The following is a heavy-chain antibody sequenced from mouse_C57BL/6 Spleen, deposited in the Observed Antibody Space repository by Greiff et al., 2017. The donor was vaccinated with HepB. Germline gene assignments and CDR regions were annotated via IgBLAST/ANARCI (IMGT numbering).Heavy chain of an antibody. J-gene: IGHJ4*01. CDR1: GYTFTSYG. Sequence: QVQLKQSGAELARPGASVKLSCKASGYTFTSYGISWVKQRTGQGLEWIGEIYPRSGNTYYNEKFKGKATLTADKSSSTAYMELRSLTSEDSAVYFCARSRAMDYWGQGTSVTVSS. V-gene: IGHV1-81*01. CDR2: IYPRSGNT. CDR3: ARSRAMDY.